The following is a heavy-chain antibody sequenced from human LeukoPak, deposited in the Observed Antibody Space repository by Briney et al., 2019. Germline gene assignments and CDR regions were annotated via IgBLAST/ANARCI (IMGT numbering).Heavy chain of an antibody. Sequence: SETLSLTCSVSGGSISSSSYYWGWIRQPPGKELEWIGSIYYSGSTYYNPSLKSRVTISVDTSKNQFSLRLSSVSAADTAVYYCTRVRYCSSTSCYGWGYFDYWGQGTLVTVSS. J-gene: IGHJ4*02. D-gene: IGHD2-2*01. CDR2: IYYSGST. V-gene: IGHV4-39*01. CDR1: GGSISSSSYY. CDR3: TRVRYCSSTSCYGWGYFDY.